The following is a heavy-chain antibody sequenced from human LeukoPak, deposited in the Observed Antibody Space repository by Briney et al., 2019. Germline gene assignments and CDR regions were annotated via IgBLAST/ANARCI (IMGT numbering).Heavy chain of an antibody. D-gene: IGHD2-2*01. CDR3: ARDQCSSTSCYVGVGIFDY. CDR2: ISGFNDNT. CDR1: GYFFSHYG. J-gene: IGHJ4*02. V-gene: IGHV1-18*01. Sequence: ASVKVSCKTSGYFFSHYGISWVRQAPGQGPEWLGWISGFNDNTNYAQRVQGRVTMTTDTATSSAYMELRSLRSDDTAVYYCARDQCSSTSCYVGVGIFDYWGQGTLVTVSS.